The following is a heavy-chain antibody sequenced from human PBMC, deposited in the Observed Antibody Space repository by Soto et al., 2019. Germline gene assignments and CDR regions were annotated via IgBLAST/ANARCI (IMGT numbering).Heavy chain of an antibody. D-gene: IGHD5-12*01. J-gene: IGHJ4*02. CDR1: AGSISSDGFY. Sequence: SETLSLTCSVSAGSISSDGFYWNWIRQPPGKGLEWIWYIYHSGGTYSSPSLRSRVTIPVDTSKNQFTLKLSSVTAADTAVYYCARDRAGYGVFDYWGKGTLVTASS. CDR3: ARDRAGYGVFDY. V-gene: IGHV4-31*03. CDR2: IYHSGGT.